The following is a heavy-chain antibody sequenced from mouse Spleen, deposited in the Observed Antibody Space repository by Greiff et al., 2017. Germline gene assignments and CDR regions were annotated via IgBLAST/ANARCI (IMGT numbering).Heavy chain of an antibody. V-gene: IGHV1-59*01. Sequence: QVQLQQPGAELVRPGPSVKLSCKASGYTFTSYWMHWVKQRPGQGLEWIGVIDPSDSYTNYNQKFKGKATLTVDTSSSTAYMQLSSLTSEDSAVYYCARRLLDCFDYWGQGTTLTVSS. CDR2: IDPSDSYT. D-gene: IGHD2-3*01. CDR3: ARRLLDCFDY. J-gene: IGHJ2*01. CDR1: GYTFTSYW.